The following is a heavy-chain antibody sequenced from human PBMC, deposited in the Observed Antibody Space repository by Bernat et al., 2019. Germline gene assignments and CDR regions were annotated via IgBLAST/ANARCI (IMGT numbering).Heavy chain of an antibody. Sequence: QVQLQESGPGLVKPSETLSLTCTVSGGSISSYYWSWIRQPPGKGLEWIGYIYYRGSTHYNPSLKSRVTISVDTSKNQFSLKLSSVTAADTAVYYCARDSFSRAGTRGWYYYYGMDVWGQGTTVTVSS. CDR3: ARDSFSRAGTRGWYYYYGMDV. V-gene: IGHV4-59*01. CDR2: IYYRGST. J-gene: IGHJ6*02. CDR1: GGSISSYY. D-gene: IGHD1-1*01.